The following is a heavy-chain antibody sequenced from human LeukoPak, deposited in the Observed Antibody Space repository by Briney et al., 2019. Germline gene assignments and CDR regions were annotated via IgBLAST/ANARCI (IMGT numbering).Heavy chain of an antibody. CDR1: EFPVSSNY. D-gene: IGHD6-19*01. CDR3: ASLRWLVPFY. J-gene: IGHJ4*02. Sequence: GGPLNLSCEVPEFPVSSNYWTGFRKAPGKGLEWVAILYSGGYTYYADSVKDRFSISRDTSKNTLYLQMDSLRAEDTAVYYCASLRWLVPFYWGQGSLVTVSS. CDR2: LYSGGYT. V-gene: IGHV3-66*01.